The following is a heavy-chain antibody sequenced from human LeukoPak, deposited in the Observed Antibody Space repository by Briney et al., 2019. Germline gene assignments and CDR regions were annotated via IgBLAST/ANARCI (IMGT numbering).Heavy chain of an antibody. Sequence: GGSLRLSCAASGFTFSSYSMNWVRQAPGKGLEWVSSISSSSSYIYYADSVKGRFTISRDNAKNSLYLQMNGLRAEDTAVYYCARGSESLFDYWGQGTLVTVSS. J-gene: IGHJ4*02. CDR3: ARGSESLFDY. V-gene: IGHV3-21*01. CDR2: ISSSSSYI. CDR1: GFTFSSYS.